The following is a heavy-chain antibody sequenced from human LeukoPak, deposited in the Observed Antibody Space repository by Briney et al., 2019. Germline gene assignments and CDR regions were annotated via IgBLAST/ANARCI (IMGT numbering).Heavy chain of an antibody. J-gene: IGHJ3*02. Sequence: GGSLRLSCAASGFTFSSYSMNWVRQAPGKGLEWVSSISSSSSYIYYADSVKGRFTISRDNAKNSLYLQMNSLRAEDTAMYYCAREIYGSGSYYTDAFDIWGQGTMVTVSS. D-gene: IGHD3-10*01. CDR1: GFTFSSYS. CDR2: ISSSSSYI. V-gene: IGHV3-21*01. CDR3: AREIYGSGSYYTDAFDI.